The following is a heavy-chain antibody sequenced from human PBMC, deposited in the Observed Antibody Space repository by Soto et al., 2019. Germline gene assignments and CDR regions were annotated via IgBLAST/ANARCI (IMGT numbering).Heavy chain of an antibody. Sequence: QVQLVESGGGVVQPGRSLRLSCAASGFSFSTYAMHWVRQAPGKGPEWLAVIANDGRDKYYADSVKGRLTVSRDTSKNTLYLQMNTLRPEDTAVYYCSKDPDGDYGADYWGQGTLVTVSS. CDR2: IANDGRDK. CDR1: GFSFSTYA. CDR3: SKDPDGDYGADY. D-gene: IGHD4-17*01. J-gene: IGHJ4*02. V-gene: IGHV3-30*18.